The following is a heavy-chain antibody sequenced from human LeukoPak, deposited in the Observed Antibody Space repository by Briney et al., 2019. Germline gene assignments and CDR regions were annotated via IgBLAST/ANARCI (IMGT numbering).Heavy chain of an antibody. J-gene: IGHJ4*02. V-gene: IGHV3-48*03. D-gene: IGHD2-2*01. CDR3: ARDRSSTYPYYFDY. CDR1: GFTFSSYE. Sequence: PGGSLRLSCAASGFTFSSYEMNWVRQAPGKGLEWVSYISSSGSTIYYADSVKGRFTISRDNAKNSLYLQMNSLRAEDTAVYYCARDRSSTYPYYFDYWGQGTLVTVSS. CDR2: ISSSGSTI.